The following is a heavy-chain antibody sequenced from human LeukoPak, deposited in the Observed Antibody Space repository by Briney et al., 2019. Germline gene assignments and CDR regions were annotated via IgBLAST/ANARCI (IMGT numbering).Heavy chain of an antibody. J-gene: IGHJ5*01. D-gene: IGHD3-3*01. CDR2: IYYSGTI. CDR1: GGSISGYY. Sequence: PSETLSLTCTVSGGSISGYYWSWIRQSPGKGLEWIAYIYYSGTINYNPYLKSRATISVDTSKNQFSLKLSSVTAADTAVYYCARGTIFGAATNWFDSWGQGTLVIVSS. V-gene: IGHV4-59*01. CDR3: ARGTIFGAATNWFDS.